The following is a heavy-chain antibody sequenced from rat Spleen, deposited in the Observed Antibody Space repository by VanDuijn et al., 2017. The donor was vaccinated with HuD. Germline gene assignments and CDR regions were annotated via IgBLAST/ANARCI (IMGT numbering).Heavy chain of an antibody. Sequence: QVQLEESGPGLVQTSQTLSLTCTVSGLSLTTNSVSWIRQSPGKGLEWMGVAWSNGHSDYNSGIKPRLSISRDTSKSQVFLEMNSLQTEDTAVYFCATNTFYGYNPNWFAYWGHGTLVTVSS. J-gene: IGHJ3*01. V-gene: IGHV2-47*01. D-gene: IGHD1-9*01. CDR3: ATNTFYGYNPNWFAY. CDR2: AWSNGHS. CDR1: GLSLTTNS.